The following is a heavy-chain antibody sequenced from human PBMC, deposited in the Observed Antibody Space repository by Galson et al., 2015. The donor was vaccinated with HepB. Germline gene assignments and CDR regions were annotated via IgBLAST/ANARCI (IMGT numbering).Heavy chain of an antibody. J-gene: IGHJ4*02. V-gene: IGHV1-24*01. CDR3: APVPFKYYYDSSGYSTLAY. CDR1: GYTLNELS. Sequence: SVKVSCKVSGYTLNELSMHWVRQAPGKGLEWMGGFDPEDGETIYAQKFQGRVTMTEDTSTGRAYMELSSLTSEDTAVYYCAPVPFKYYYDSSGYSTLAYWGQGTLVTVSS. D-gene: IGHD3-22*01. CDR2: FDPEDGET.